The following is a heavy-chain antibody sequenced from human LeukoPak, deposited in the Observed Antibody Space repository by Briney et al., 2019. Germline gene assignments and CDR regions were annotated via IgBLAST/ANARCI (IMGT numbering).Heavy chain of an antibody. D-gene: IGHD3-10*01. CDR3: ASVYGSGSYEVAFDI. Sequence: SQTLSLTCTVSGGSVSSGRYYWSWIRQPPGKGLEWIGYISYTGSTNYKPCLNSRVSILVDTSKHPFSLELNSVTAADTAVYYCASVYGSGSYEVAFDIWGQGTMVTVSS. J-gene: IGHJ3*02. CDR1: GGSVSSGRYY. V-gene: IGHV4-61*01. CDR2: ISYTGST.